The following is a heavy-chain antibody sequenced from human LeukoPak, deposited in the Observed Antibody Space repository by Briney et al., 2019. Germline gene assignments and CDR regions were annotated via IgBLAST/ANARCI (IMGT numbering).Heavy chain of an antibody. CDR2: INHSGST. Sequence: SETLSLTCAVYGGSFSGYYWSWIRQPPGKGLEWIGEINHSGSTNYNPSLKSRVTISVDTSKNQFSLKLSSVTAADTAVYYCARGARDYGDYNNAFDTWGQGTMVTVSS. V-gene: IGHV4-34*01. D-gene: IGHD4-17*01. CDR3: ARGARDYGDYNNAFDT. CDR1: GGSFSGYY. J-gene: IGHJ3*02.